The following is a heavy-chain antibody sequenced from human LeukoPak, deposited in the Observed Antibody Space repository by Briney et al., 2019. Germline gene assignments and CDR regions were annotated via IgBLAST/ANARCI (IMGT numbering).Heavy chain of an antibody. V-gene: IGHV4-30-4*01. CDR1: GGSISSGDYY. CDR3: ARIGLSDYYDSSGGSIGY. Sequence: SETLSLTCTVSGGSISSGDYYWSWIRQPPGTGLEWLGYIYYSGSTYYNPSLKSRVTISVDTSKNQFSLKLSSVTAADTAVYYCARIGLSDYYDSSGGSIGYWGQGTLVTVSS. J-gene: IGHJ4*02. CDR2: IYYSGST. D-gene: IGHD3-22*01.